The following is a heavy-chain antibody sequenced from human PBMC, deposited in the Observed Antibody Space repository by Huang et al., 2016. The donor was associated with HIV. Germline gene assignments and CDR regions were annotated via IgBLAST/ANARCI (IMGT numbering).Heavy chain of an antibody. D-gene: IGHD2-21*02. V-gene: IGHV4-39*01. CDR1: GVSISNSRYY. J-gene: IGHJ6*02. Sequence: QLQLQESGPGLVKPSETLSLTCTVSGVSISNSRYYWGWIRQPPGKGLEYIGSIYYSGLTYYNPSLKSRITMFSDSSKNQCALKLNSVTAADTAVYYSSRQDERVYCAGDCSNNYYFGLDVWGHGTTVTVS. CDR3: SRQDERVYCAGDCSNNYYFGLDV. CDR2: IYYSGLT.